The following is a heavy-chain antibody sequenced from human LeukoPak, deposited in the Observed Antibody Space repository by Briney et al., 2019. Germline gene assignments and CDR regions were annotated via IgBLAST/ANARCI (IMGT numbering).Heavy chain of an antibody. CDR1: GYTFTDYY. CDR3: ARAGQDGSGRWLDP. CDR2: INPKNGGT. J-gene: IGHJ5*02. Sequence: ASVKVSCKASGYTFTDYYMHWVRQAPGQGLEWMGCINPKNGGTNYIEKFQGRVTMTRDTSIRTVYMEVSRLRSDDTAVYYCARAGQDGSGRWLDPWGQGTLVTVSS. D-gene: IGHD1-26*01. V-gene: IGHV1-2*02.